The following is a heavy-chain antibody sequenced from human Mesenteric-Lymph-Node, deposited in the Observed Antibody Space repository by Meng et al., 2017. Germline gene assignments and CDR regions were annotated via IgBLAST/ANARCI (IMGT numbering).Heavy chain of an antibody. Sequence: GSLKISCTASGFTFGDYAMSWVRQAPGKGLEWVGFIRSKAYGGTTEYAASVKGRFTISRDDSKSIAYLQMNSLKTEDTAVYYCTIARYCSSTSCYVPFDYWGQGTLVTVSS. CDR3: TIARYCSSTSCYVPFDY. V-gene: IGHV3-49*04. CDR1: GFTFGDYA. CDR2: IRSKAYGGTT. J-gene: IGHJ4*02. D-gene: IGHD2-2*01.